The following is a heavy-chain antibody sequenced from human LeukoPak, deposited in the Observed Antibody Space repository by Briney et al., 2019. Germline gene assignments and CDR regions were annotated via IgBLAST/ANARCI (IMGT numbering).Heavy chain of an antibody. CDR1: GYTFTKYD. Sequence: ASVRVSCKASGYTFTKYDIYWVRQASGQGLEWVGWMNPNSGNTGSAQKFQGRVTMTSNTSISTAYMELSSLRSEDTAVYYCARGLRREQQLLRAFDYWGQGTPVTVSS. D-gene: IGHD6-13*01. J-gene: IGHJ4*02. CDR2: MNPNSGNT. V-gene: IGHV1-8*01. CDR3: ARGLRREQQLLRAFDY.